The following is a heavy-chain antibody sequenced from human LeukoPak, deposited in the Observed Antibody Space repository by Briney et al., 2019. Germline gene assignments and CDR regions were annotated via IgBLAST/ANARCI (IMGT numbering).Heavy chain of an antibody. J-gene: IGHJ3*02. D-gene: IGHD3-22*01. Sequence: GVSVKVSCKASGYTFTGYYIHWVRQAPGQGLDWMGRINPNNGGTNYAQKFQGRVTMTRDMSMSTAYMELSRLRSDDTAVYYCAGEDNSSGYRPFDIWGQGTMVTVPS. CDR1: GYTFTGYY. CDR3: AGEDNSSGYRPFDI. CDR2: INPNNGGT. V-gene: IGHV1-2*06.